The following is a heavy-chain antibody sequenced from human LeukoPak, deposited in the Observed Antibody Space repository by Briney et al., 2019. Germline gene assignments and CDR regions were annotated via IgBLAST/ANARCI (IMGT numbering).Heavy chain of an antibody. V-gene: IGHV1-18*04. J-gene: IGHJ4*02. CDR1: GYTFTNYY. CDR3: ARDPSAVTGTGPLDQ. CDR2: ISGYNGNT. Sequence: ASVKVSCKASGYTFTNYYMYWVRQAPGQGLEWMGWISGYNGNTRYGQNFQGRVTMTTDTSTNTAYMEMRSLRSDDTAVYYCARDPSAVTGTGPLDQWGPGTLVTVSS. D-gene: IGHD6-19*01.